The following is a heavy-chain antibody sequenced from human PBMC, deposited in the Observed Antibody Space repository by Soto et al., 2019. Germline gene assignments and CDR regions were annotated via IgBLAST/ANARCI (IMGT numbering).Heavy chain of an antibody. V-gene: IGHV3-33*06. CDR2: LWYDGNNK. CDR3: AKPLGGYNYYGMDV. Sequence: PVGSLRLSCAASGFTFSDYGMHWVRQAPGKGLEWVAVLWYDGNNKYYTDSVKGRFTISRDSSKSTLFLQMNSLRADDTAVYYCAKPLGGYNYYGMDVWGHGTTVTVSS. J-gene: IGHJ6*02. CDR1: GFTFSDYG.